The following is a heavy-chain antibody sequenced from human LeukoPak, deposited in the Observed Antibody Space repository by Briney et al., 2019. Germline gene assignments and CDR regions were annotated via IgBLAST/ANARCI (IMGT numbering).Heavy chain of an antibody. V-gene: IGHV1-18*01. CDR3: ARDRHRKIDY. J-gene: IGHJ4*02. D-gene: IGHD1-14*01. CDR1: GYTFTNYG. Sequence: ASVKVSCKASGYTFTNYGTSWVRQAPGQGLEWMGWISTYNGNTNYAQKLQGRVTMTTDTSTSTAYMELRSLRSDDTAVYYCARDRHRKIDYWGQGTLVTVSS. CDR2: ISTYNGNT.